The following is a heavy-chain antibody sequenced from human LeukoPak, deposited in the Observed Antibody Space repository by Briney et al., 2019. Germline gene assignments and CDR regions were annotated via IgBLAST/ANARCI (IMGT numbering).Heavy chain of an antibody. V-gene: IGHV4-4*09. J-gene: IGHJ4*02. CDR3: ARSKGPFDY. CDR2: IYTSGST. Sequence: SETLSLTCTVSGGSISSYYWSWIRQPPGKGLEWIGYIYTSGSTNYNPSLKSRVTISVDTPKNQFSLKLSSVTAADTAVYYCARSKGPFDYWGQGTLVTVSS. CDR1: GGSISSYY.